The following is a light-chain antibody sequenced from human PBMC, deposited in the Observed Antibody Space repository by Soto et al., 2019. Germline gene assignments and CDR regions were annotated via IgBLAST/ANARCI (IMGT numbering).Light chain of an antibody. Sequence: QSALTQPRSVSGSPGQSVTISCTGSSSDVGGYNYVSWYQHHPGKAPKLMLYDVTKRPSVVPDRFSGSKSGNTASLTISGLQAEDQADYYCCSYAGSYTWVFGGGTQLTVL. V-gene: IGLV2-11*01. CDR3: CSYAGSYTWV. CDR2: DVT. J-gene: IGLJ2*01. CDR1: SSDVGGYNY.